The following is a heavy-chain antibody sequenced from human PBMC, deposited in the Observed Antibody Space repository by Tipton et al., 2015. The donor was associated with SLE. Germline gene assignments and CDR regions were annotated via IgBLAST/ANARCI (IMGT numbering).Heavy chain of an antibody. CDR1: GFDFSDYY. CDR3: VRNPSWSGYPSVRSGFDM. J-gene: IGHJ3*02. D-gene: IGHD3-3*01. Sequence: SLRLSCAASGFDFSDYYMTWIRQAPGKGPEWISYISSSSSTIIYADSVEGRFTISRDNVKNSLYLQMSSLRADDTAVYYCVRNPSWSGYPSVRSGFDMWGQGTKVTVSS. V-gene: IGHV3-11*01. CDR2: ISSSSSTI.